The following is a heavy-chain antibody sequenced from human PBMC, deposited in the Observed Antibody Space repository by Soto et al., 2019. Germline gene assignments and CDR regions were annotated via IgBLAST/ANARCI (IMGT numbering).Heavy chain of an antibody. CDR1: GGSISSYY. D-gene: IGHD2-2*01. J-gene: IGHJ4*02. V-gene: IGHV4-59*01. CDR3: ARDMPGGGFDY. Sequence: SETLSLTCTVSGGSISSYYWSWIRQPPGKGLEWIGYIYYSGSTNYNPSLKSRVTISVDTSKNQFSLKLSSVTTADTAVYYCARDMPGGGFDYWGQGTLVTVSS. CDR2: IYYSGST.